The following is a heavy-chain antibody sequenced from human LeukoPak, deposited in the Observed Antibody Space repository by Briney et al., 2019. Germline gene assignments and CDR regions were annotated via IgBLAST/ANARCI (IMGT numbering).Heavy chain of an antibody. Sequence: GGSLRLSCAVSGFTFSSYSMNWVRQAPGKGLEWVSYISSSSSSTIYYADSVKGRFTISRDNAKNSLYLQMNSLRAEDTAVYYCARDDYGDFSVDYWGQGTLVTVSS. D-gene: IGHD4-17*01. CDR2: ISSSSSSTI. CDR1: GFTFSSYS. V-gene: IGHV3-48*01. J-gene: IGHJ4*02. CDR3: ARDDYGDFSVDY.